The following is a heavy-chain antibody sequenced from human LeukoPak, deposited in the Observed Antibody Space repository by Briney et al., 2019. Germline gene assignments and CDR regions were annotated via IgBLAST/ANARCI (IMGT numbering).Heavy chain of an antibody. V-gene: IGHV1-2*02. CDR3: ARTERIVVVVAATPHYDY. CDR1: GYTFTGYY. CDR2: INPNSGGT. Sequence: GASVKVSCKASGYTFTGYYMHWVRQAPGQGLEWMGWINPNSGGTNYAQKFQGRVTMTRDTSISTAYMELSRLRSDDTAVYYCARTERIVVVVAATPHYDYWGQGTLVTVSS. D-gene: IGHD2-15*01. J-gene: IGHJ4*02.